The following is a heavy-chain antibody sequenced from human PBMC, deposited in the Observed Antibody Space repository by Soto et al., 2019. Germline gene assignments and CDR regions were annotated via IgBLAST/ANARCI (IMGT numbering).Heavy chain of an antibody. CDR3: AKGGEILVDAFDI. V-gene: IGHV3-23*01. CDR1: GFTFSSYV. CDR2: ISGSGGST. Sequence: EVQLLESGGGLVQPGGSLRLSCAASGFTFSSYVMSWVRQAPGKGLEWVSVISGSGGSTYYADSVKGRFTISRDNSKNTLYHQMNSLRAEDTAVYYCAKGGEILVDAFDIWGQGTMVTVSS. D-gene: IGHD1-26*01. J-gene: IGHJ3*02.